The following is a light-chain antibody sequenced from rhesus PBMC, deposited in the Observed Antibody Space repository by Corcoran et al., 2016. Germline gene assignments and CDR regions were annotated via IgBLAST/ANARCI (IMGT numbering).Light chain of an antibody. CDR1: QSLLHSNGNTY. J-gene: IGKJ3*01. Sequence: DVVMTQSPLSLPVTPGQPASISCRSSQSLLHSNGNTYLSWFLQKPGQPPRRLIYKVSNRDSGDPDRFSGSWAGTDLTLKISRGEAEDVGVYYCMQGTHWPFTFGPGTKLDIK. V-gene: IGKV2-58*03. CDR3: MQGTHWPFT. CDR2: KVS.